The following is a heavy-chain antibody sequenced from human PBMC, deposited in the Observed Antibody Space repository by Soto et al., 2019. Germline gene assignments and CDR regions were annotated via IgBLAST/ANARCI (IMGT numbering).Heavy chain of an antibody. CDR3: ARESIAVAPLVY. V-gene: IGHV1-3*01. Sequence: GASVKVSCKASGYTFTSYAMHWVRQAPGQRLEWMGWINAGNGNTKYSQKFQGRVTITRDTSASTAYMELSSLRSEDTAVYYCARESIAVAPLVYWGQGTLVTVSS. CDR1: GYTFTSYA. CDR2: INAGNGNT. J-gene: IGHJ4*02. D-gene: IGHD6-19*01.